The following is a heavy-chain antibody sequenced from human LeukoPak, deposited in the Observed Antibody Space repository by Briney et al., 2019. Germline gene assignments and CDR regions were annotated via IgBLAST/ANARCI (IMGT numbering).Heavy chain of an antibody. J-gene: IGHJ4*02. CDR2: ISSSSSYI. V-gene: IGHV3-21*01. CDR3: ARDSRFGHYFDY. CDR1: GFTFSSYS. Sequence: GGSLRLSCAASGFTFSSYSMNWVRQAPGKGLEWVLSISSSSSYIYYADSVKGRFTISRDNAKNSLYLQMNSLRAEDTAVYYCARDSRFGHYFDYWGQGTLVTVSS. D-gene: IGHD3-10*01.